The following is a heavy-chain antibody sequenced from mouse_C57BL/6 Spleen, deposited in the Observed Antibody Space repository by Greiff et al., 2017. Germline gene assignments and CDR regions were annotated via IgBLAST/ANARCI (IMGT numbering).Heavy chain of an antibody. D-gene: IGHD5-1-1*01. Sequence: QVQLKQSGAELVKPGASVTLSCKASGYTFSSYWMHWVKQRPGQGLEWIGLIHPSCGSTNYNEKFKSKATLTVDKSSSTAYMHLSSLRSEDSAVYYCARDTVGARDYWGQGTSVTVSS. CDR3: ARDTVGARDY. CDR2: IHPSCGST. J-gene: IGHJ4*01. CDR1: GYTFSSYW. V-gene: IGHV1-64*01.